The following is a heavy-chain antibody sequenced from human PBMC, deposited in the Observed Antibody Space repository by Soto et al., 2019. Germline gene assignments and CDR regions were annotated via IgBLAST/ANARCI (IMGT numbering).Heavy chain of an antibody. Sequence: PGGSLRLSCAASGFTFSSYWMSWVRQAPGKGLEWVANIKQDGSEKYYVDSVKGRFTISRDNAKNSLYLQMNSLRAEDTAVYYCARDSRGSGWYKMVDYWGQGTLVTVSS. CDR3: ARDSRGSGWYKMVDY. D-gene: IGHD6-19*01. V-gene: IGHV3-7*03. CDR1: GFTFSSYW. CDR2: IKQDGSEK. J-gene: IGHJ4*02.